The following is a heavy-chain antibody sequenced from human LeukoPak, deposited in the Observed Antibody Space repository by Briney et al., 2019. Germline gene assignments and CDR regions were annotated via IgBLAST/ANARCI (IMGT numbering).Heavy chain of an antibody. V-gene: IGHV3-30*18. CDR2: ISYAGSNK. Sequence: GRSLRLSCAASGFTFSSYGMHWVRQAPGKGLEWVAVISYAGSNKFYADSAKGRFTISRDNSKNTLYLQMNSLRAEDSAVYYCAKDPNSGSWYFYFDYWGQGTLVTVSS. CDR3: AKDPNSGSWYFYFDY. D-gene: IGHD6-13*01. CDR1: GFTFSSYG. J-gene: IGHJ4*02.